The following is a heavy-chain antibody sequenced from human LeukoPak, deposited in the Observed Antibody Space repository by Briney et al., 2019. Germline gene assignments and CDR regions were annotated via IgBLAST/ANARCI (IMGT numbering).Heavy chain of an antibody. J-gene: IGHJ4*02. CDR2: INSGGSII. CDR1: GFSFSDYY. D-gene: IGHD3-10*01. CDR3: TRQASGNYFDF. Sequence: GGSLRLSCAASGFSFSDYYMSWIRQAPGKGLEWVSYINSGGSIISDADSVKGRFTISRDNAQNSLFLQMNSLRAEDTAVYYCTRQASGNYFDFWGQGTLVTVSS. V-gene: IGHV3-11*01.